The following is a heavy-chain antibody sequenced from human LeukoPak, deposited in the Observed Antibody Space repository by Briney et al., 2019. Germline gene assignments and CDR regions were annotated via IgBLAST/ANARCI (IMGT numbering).Heavy chain of an antibody. V-gene: IGHV4-59*12. D-gene: IGHD4-23*01. CDR1: GGSISSYY. J-gene: IGHJ6*03. CDR2: IYYSGST. Sequence: SETLSLTCTVSGGSISSYYWSWIRQPPGKGLEWIGYIYYSGSTNYNPSLKSRVTISVDTSKNQFSLKLSSVTAADTAVYYCARDAYGGNSDYYYYMDVWGKGTTVTISS. CDR3: ARDAYGGNSDYYYYMDV.